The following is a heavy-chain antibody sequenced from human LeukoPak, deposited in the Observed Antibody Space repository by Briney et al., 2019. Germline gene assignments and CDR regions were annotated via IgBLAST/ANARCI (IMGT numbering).Heavy chain of an antibody. CDR1: GFTFSSYS. Sequence: GGSLRLSCAASGFTFSSYSMNWVRQAPGKGLEWVSYISSSSSTIYYADSVKGRFTISRDNAKNSLYLQMNSLRAEDTAVYYCARGRYSSSPRAFDIWGQGTMVTVSS. V-gene: IGHV3-48*01. CDR3: ARGRYSSSPRAFDI. D-gene: IGHD6-6*01. J-gene: IGHJ3*02. CDR2: ISSSSSTI.